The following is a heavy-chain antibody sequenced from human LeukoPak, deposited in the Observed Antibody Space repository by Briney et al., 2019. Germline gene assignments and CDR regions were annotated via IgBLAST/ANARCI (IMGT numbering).Heavy chain of an antibody. V-gene: IGHV3-73*01. D-gene: IGHD1-26*01. CDR2: IRSKANSYAT. Sequence: GGSLRLSCAASGFTFSGSAMHWVRQASGRGLEWVGRIRSKANSYATAYAASVKRSFTISRDDSKNTAYLQINSLNTEDTAVYYCSSTSAEGFAYWGQGTLVTVSS. J-gene: IGHJ4*02. CDR1: GFTFSGSA. CDR3: SSTSAEGFAY.